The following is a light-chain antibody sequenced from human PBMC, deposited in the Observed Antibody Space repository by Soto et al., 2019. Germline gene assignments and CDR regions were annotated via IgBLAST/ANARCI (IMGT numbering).Light chain of an antibody. CDR3: QVWDSISHHRVV. J-gene: IGLJ2*01. Sequence: SYELTQPPSVSVAPGKTARITCGGNNIGSKSVHWYQQKPGQAPVLVIYYDSDRPSGIPERFSGSNSGNTATLTISRVEAGDEADYYCQVWDSISHHRVVFGGGTKLTVL. CDR1: NIGSKS. CDR2: YDS. V-gene: IGLV3-21*04.